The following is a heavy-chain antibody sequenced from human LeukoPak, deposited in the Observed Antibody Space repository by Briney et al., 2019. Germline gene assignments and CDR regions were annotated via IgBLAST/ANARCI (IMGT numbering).Heavy chain of an antibody. J-gene: IGHJ4*02. CDR3: ARDPDDNNLPR. Sequence: GGSLRLSCAASGFTFSKYSMNWVRQAPGKGLEWVSYISSSSSTIYYTDSVKGRFTISRDNAKNSLYLQVNSLRDEDTGVYYCARDPDDNNLPRWGQGTLVTVSS. CDR1: GFTFSKYS. D-gene: IGHD5-24*01. V-gene: IGHV3-48*02. CDR2: ISSSSSTI.